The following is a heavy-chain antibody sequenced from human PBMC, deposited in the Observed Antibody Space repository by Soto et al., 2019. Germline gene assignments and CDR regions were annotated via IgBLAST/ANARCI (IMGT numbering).Heavy chain of an antibody. J-gene: IGHJ4*02. CDR2: IYYSGST. V-gene: IGHV4-39*01. CDR3: ARQYASSWDSFDH. D-gene: IGHD6-13*01. CDR1: GVSISSSSYY. Sequence: SETLSLTCPVSGVSISSSSYYWGWIRQPPGKGLEWIGSIYYSGSTYYNPSLKSRVTISVDTSKNQFSLKMSSVTAADTAVYYCARQYASSWDSFDHWGQGTLVTVSS.